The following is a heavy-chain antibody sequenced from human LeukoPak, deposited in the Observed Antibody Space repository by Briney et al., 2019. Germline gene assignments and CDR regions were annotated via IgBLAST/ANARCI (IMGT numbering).Heavy chain of an antibody. D-gene: IGHD4-11*01. Sequence: PGGSLRLSCAASGFTFSSYAMSWVRQAPGKGLEWVSAISGNGGSTYYADSVKGRFTISRDNSKNTLYLQMNSLRAEDTAVYYCAKLPLQDYRGNWFDPWGQGTLVTVSS. CDR1: GFTFSSYA. CDR2: ISGNGGST. CDR3: AKLPLQDYRGNWFDP. V-gene: IGHV3-23*01. J-gene: IGHJ5*02.